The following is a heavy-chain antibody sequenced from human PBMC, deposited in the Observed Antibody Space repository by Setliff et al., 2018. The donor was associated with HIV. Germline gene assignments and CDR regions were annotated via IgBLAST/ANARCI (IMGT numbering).Heavy chain of an antibody. CDR1: GGSFSGYY. V-gene: IGHV4-34*01. Sequence: PSETLSLTCAVYGGSFSGYYWSWIRQPPGKGLEWIGEINHSGSTNYNPSLKSRVTISVDTSKNQFSLRLNSVTATDTALYYCARGRFHRLHRPYSGSGSLGIQYFDYWGQGTLVTVSS. CDR3: ARGRFHRLHRPYSGSGSLGIQYFDY. J-gene: IGHJ4*02. D-gene: IGHD3-10*01. CDR2: INHSGST.